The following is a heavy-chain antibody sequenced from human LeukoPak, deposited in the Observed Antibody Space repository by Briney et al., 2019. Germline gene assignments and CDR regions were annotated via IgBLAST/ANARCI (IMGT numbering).Heavy chain of an antibody. CDR1: GFTFSSYA. CDR2: ISGSGGST. Sequence: GGSLRLSCAASGFTFSSYAMSWVRQAPGKGREWVSAISGSGGSTYYADSVKGRFTISRDNSKNTLYLQMNSLRAEDTAVYYCAKDHPAATVTTFGASDYWGQGTLVTVSS. J-gene: IGHJ4*02. V-gene: IGHV3-23*01. D-gene: IGHD4-17*01. CDR3: AKDHPAATVTTFGASDY.